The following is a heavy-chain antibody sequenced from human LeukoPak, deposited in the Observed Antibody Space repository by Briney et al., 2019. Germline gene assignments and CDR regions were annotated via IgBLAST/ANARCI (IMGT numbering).Heavy chain of an antibody. D-gene: IGHD1-1*01. J-gene: IGHJ3*02. CDR2: MKQDGSEI. CDR3: ARDPLEAAFDI. Sequence: GGSLRLSCAASGFTFSSYWMTWVRQAPGKGLEWVAYMKQDGSEIYYVDSVKGRFTISRDNANNSLYLQMNSLRAEDTALYYCARDPLEAAFDIWGQGTMVTVSS. CDR1: GFTFSSYW. V-gene: IGHV3-7*01.